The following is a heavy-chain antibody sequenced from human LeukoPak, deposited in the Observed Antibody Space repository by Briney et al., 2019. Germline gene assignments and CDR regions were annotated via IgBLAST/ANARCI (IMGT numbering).Heavy chain of an antibody. CDR1: GGSFSGHY. CDR2: VNDRGST. Sequence: PSETLSLTCAVYGGSFSGHYWTWIRQPPGKGLQWIGEVNDRGSTNYNPSLKSRLTISEDKSKKQFSLRLLSVTAADTAVYYCARGVVSGRFGDYYYYMDVWGKGTTVTVSS. CDR3: ARGVVSGRFGDYYYYMDV. J-gene: IGHJ6*03. V-gene: IGHV4-34*01. D-gene: IGHD3-16*01.